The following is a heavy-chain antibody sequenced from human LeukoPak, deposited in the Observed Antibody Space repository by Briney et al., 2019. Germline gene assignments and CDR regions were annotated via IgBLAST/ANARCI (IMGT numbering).Heavy chain of an antibody. CDR3: ARDTLSARYFDWFQFDY. CDR1: GYTFSTLG. Sequence: ASVKVSCKTSGYTFSTLGITWVRQAPGQGLEWMGWIDPYNGNTNYAQKLQDRVTMTTDTSTSTAYMELRSLRSDDTAVYYCARDTLSARYFDWFQFDYWGQGTLVTVSS. V-gene: IGHV1-18*04. D-gene: IGHD3-9*01. CDR2: IDPYNGNT. J-gene: IGHJ4*02.